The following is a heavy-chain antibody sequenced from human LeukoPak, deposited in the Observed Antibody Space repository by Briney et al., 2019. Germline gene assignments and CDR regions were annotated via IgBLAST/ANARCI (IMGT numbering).Heavy chain of an antibody. Sequence: GASVKVSCKASGYTFTSYAMHWVRQAPGQRLEWMGWINAGNGNTKYSQKFQGRVTITRDTSASTAYMELSSLRSEDTAVYYCARGEIRWRYSSSWYGDYWGQGTLVTVSS. CDR2: INAGNGNT. D-gene: IGHD6-13*01. CDR3: ARGEIRWRYSSSWYGDY. J-gene: IGHJ4*02. CDR1: GYTFTSYA. V-gene: IGHV1-3*01.